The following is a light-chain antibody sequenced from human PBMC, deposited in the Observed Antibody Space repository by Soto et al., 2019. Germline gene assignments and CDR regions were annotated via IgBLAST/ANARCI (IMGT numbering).Light chain of an antibody. CDR1: QGISSY. J-gene: IGKJ1*01. CDR2: AAS. Sequence: AIRMTQSPSSFSASTGDRVTITCRASQGISSYLAWYQQKPGKAPKLLIYAASTLQSGVPSRFSGSGSGTDFTLTISCLQSEEFATYYCQQYYSYPRTFGQGPKVEIK. CDR3: QQYYSYPRT. V-gene: IGKV1-8*01.